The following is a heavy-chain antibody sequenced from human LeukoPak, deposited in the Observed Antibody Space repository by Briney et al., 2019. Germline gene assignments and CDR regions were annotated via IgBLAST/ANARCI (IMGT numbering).Heavy chain of an antibody. CDR3: ARAGKAAAFDY. D-gene: IGHD2-15*01. CDR1: GFSFSTPA. J-gene: IGHJ4*02. Sequence: GGSLRLSCAASGFSFSTPAMSWVRQAPGKGLEWVSAISGSGGRAYYADSVEGRFTISRDNSKNTLWLQMNSLKAEDTAVYYCARAGKAAAFDYWGQGTLVTVSS. V-gene: IGHV3-23*01. CDR2: ISGSGGRA.